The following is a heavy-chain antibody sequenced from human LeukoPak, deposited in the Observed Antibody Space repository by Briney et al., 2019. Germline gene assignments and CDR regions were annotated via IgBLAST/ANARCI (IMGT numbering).Heavy chain of an antibody. CDR3: AREPGYSSSSGVDY. J-gene: IGHJ4*02. CDR1: GGSISNYY. V-gene: IGHV4-59*12. CDR2: IYYSGST. D-gene: IGHD6-6*01. Sequence: SETLSLTCTVSGGSISNYYWSRIRQPPGKGLEWIGYIYYSGSTNYNPSLKSRVTISVDTSKNQFSLKLSSVTAADTAVYYCAREPGYSSSSGVDYWGQGTLVTVSS.